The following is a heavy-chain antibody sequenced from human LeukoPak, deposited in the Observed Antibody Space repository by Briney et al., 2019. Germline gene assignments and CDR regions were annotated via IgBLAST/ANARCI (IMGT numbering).Heavy chain of an antibody. V-gene: IGHV3-23*01. Sequence: GGSLTLSCAGSGFTFSSYAMSWVRQAPGQGLEWISVISDSGDYTSYADSVRGRFTISRDNSRNTLYLQMISLRPEDTAVYYCAKDTSIGKYCTNGVCSPFDYWGQGTLVTVSS. D-gene: IGHD2-8*01. CDR2: ISDSGDYT. CDR1: GFTFSSYA. J-gene: IGHJ4*02. CDR3: AKDTSIGKYCTNGVCSPFDY.